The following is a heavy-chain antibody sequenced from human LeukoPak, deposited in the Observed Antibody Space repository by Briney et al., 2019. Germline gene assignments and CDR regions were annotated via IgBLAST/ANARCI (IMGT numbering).Heavy chain of an antibody. CDR3: AKQSHDYGGYMDF. D-gene: IGHD4-17*01. Sequence: GGTLRLSCAASGFTFSSYGMNWVRQAPGKGLEWVSTIRNSGSSTSYADSVKGRFTISRDNSKNTLYLQLNSLRADDTALYYCAKQSHDYGGYMDFWGQGTLVTVSS. J-gene: IGHJ4*02. V-gene: IGHV3-23*01. CDR1: GFTFSSYG. CDR2: IRNSGSST.